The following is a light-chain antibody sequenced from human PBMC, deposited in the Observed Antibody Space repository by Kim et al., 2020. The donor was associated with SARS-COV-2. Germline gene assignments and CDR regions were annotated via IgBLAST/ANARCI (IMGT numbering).Light chain of an antibody. Sequence: GQVVTISCSGSSSNIGINTVNWYQHRPGTAPKFLIYNYNRRPSGVPDRFSGSKSGTSASLAISGLQSEDEADYYCAAWDDSLNGVVFGGGTQLTVL. CDR1: SSNIGINT. CDR3: AAWDDSLNGVV. CDR2: NYN. J-gene: IGLJ2*01. V-gene: IGLV1-44*01.